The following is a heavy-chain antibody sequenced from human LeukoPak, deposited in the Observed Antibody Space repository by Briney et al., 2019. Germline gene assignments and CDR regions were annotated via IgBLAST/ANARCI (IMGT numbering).Heavy chain of an antibody. V-gene: IGHV1-46*01. CDR1: GYTFTTYY. J-gene: IGHJ3*02. CDR3: ARVIVVVEHDAFDI. CDR2: INPSGGST. D-gene: IGHD3-22*01. Sequence: ASVKVSCKASGYTFTTYYIHWVRQAPGQGLEWMGIINPSGGSTSYAQKFQGRVTMTRDMSTSTVYMELRSLRSDDTAVYYCARVIVVVEHDAFDIWGQGTMVTVSS.